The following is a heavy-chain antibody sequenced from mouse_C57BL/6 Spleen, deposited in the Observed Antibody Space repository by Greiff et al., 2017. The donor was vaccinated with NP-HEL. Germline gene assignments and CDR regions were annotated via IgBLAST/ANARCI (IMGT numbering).Heavy chain of an antibody. D-gene: IGHD1-1*01. CDR2: IYPGSGST. CDR1: GYTFTSYW. Sequence: VQLQQPGAELVKPGASVKMSCKASGYTFTSYWITWVKQSPGQGLEWIGDIYPGSGSTNYNEKFKSKATLTVDTSSSTAYMQLSSLTSEDSAVYYCASGGYGSSLAMDYWGQGTSVTVSS. CDR3: ASGGYGSSLAMDY. J-gene: IGHJ4*01. V-gene: IGHV1-55*01.